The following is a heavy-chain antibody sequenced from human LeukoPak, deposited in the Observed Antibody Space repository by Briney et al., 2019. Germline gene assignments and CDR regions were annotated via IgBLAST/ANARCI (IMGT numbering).Heavy chain of an antibody. CDR1: GFTFNSYW. CDR3: TRLAYYDFWSGSPDAFDI. J-gene: IGHJ3*02. Sequence: TGGSLRLSCAASGFTFNSYWFHWVRQAPGKGLVWVSRINSDGSDTIYADSVKGRFTISRDNAKSTVYLQMNSLKTEDTAVYYCTRLAYYDFWSGSPDAFDIWGQGTMVTVSS. CDR2: INSDGSDT. D-gene: IGHD3-3*01. V-gene: IGHV3-74*01.